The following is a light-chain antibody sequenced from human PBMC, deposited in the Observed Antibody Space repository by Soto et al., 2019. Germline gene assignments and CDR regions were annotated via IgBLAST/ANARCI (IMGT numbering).Light chain of an antibody. J-gene: IGLJ3*02. CDR2: EDD. CDR3: QTYDSSMSWV. CDR1: SGIITSRH. V-gene: IGLV6-57*04. Sequence: NFILTQPHSVSESPGKTIVISCTRSSGIITSRHVQWFQQRPGSAPTTLIYEDDQRASGVPDRFSGSIDSSSRSASLTISGLKTEDEADYYCQTYDSSMSWVFGGGTKLTVL.